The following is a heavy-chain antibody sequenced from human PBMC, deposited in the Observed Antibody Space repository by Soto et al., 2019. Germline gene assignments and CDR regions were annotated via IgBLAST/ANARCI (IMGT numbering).Heavy chain of an antibody. J-gene: IGHJ4*02. CDR3: AGDRAGWGVVAARGAMFDY. Sequence: ASVKVSCKASGYTFTSYGISWVRQAPGQGLEWMGWISAYNGNTNYAQKLQGRVTMTTDTSTSTAYMELRSLRSDDTAVYYCAGDRAGWGVVAARGAMFDYWGQGTLVTVSS. CDR2: ISAYNGNT. D-gene: IGHD2-15*01. CDR1: GYTFTSYG. V-gene: IGHV1-18*01.